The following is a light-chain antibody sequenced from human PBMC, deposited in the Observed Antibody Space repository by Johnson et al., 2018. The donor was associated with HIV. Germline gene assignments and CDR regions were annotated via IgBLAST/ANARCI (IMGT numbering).Light chain of an antibody. Sequence: QSVLTQPPSVSAAPGQKVTISCSGSSSNIGNNYVSWYQQLPGTAPKLLIYENNKRPSGIPDRFSGSKSGTSAILGITGLQTGDEADYYCGTWDSSLSAGGVFGTGTKVTVL. J-gene: IGLJ1*01. CDR3: GTWDSSLSAGGV. CDR1: SSNIGNNY. CDR2: ENN. V-gene: IGLV1-51*02.